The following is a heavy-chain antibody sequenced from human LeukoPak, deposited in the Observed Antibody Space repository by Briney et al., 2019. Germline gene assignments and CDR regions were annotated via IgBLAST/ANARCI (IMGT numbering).Heavy chain of an antibody. CDR1: GFSVSSNY. D-gene: IGHD5-12*01. Sequence: PGGSLRLSCAASGFSVSSNYMDWVRQAPGKGLEWVSVIYSDSSTYYADSVRGRFTISRHNSKNTLYLQMNSLRAEDTAVYYCAREHSGFPNWGQGTLVTVSS. CDR2: IYSDSST. J-gene: IGHJ4*02. CDR3: AREHSGFPN. V-gene: IGHV3-53*04.